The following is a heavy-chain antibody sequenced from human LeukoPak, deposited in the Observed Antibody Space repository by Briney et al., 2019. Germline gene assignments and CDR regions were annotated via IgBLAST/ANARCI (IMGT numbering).Heavy chain of an antibody. CDR1: GFSFKDTG. CDR3: AKATSAYDYSYFDY. CDR2: IWYDGSTK. D-gene: IGHD5-12*01. J-gene: IGHJ4*02. V-gene: IGHV3-33*06. Sequence: PGGSLRLSCAASGFSFKDTGMHWVRQAPGKGPEWLTIIWYDGSTKYYADSVKGRFTVSRDNSKNTLYLQMNSLRAEDTAVYYCAKATSAYDYSYFDYWGQGTLVTVSS.